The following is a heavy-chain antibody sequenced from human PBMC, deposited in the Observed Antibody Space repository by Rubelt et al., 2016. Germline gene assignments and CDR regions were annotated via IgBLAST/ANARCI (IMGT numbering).Heavy chain of an antibody. V-gene: IGHV3-23*01. CDR3: AKDGDSPRVDY. D-gene: IGHD3-22*01. CDR2: ISGSGGST. J-gene: IGHJ4*02. Sequence: GLEWVSAISGSGGSTYYADSVKGRFTISRDNSKNTLYLQMNSLRAEDTAVYYCAKDGDSPRVDYWGQGTLVTVSS.